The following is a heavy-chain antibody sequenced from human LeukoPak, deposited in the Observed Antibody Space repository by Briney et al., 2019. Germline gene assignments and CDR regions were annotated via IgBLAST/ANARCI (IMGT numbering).Heavy chain of an antibody. J-gene: IGHJ5*02. Sequence: PGGSLRLSCAASGFTFSSYWMSWVRQAPGKGREWVANIKQDGSEKYYVDSVEGRFTISRDNAKNSLYLQMNSLRAEDTAVYYCARDLATYDYVWGTWKWLDPWGQGTLVTVSS. V-gene: IGHV3-7*01. CDR2: IKQDGSEK. D-gene: IGHD3-16*01. CDR1: GFTFSSYW. CDR3: ARDLATYDYVWGTWKWLDP.